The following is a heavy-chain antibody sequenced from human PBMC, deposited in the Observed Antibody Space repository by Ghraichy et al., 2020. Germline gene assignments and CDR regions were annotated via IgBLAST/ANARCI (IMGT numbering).Heavy chain of an antibody. D-gene: IGHD2-15*01. J-gene: IGHJ6*02. Sequence: SETLSLTCAVYGGSFSGYYWSWIRQPPGKGLEWIGEINRSGSTNYNPSLKSRVTISVDTSKNQFSLKLSSVTAADTAVYYCARGYVGYCSGGSCYRVSYYYYGMDDWGQGTTVTVSS. V-gene: IGHV4-34*01. CDR3: ARGYVGYCSGGSCYRVSYYYYGMDD. CDR1: GGSFSGYY. CDR2: INRSGST.